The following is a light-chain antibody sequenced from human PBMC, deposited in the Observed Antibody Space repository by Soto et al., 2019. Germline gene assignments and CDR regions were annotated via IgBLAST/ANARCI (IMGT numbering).Light chain of an antibody. CDR1: RSLSSDY. J-gene: IGKJ1*01. CDR2: HAS. Sequence: PCSLSMSPAERPIPSSRASRSLSSDYLAWYQQKPGQAPRLLFYHASRRATGTPDRFSGSGSGTDFTLTSSILAPEDSAVYYCHQYGSSEAFGQGTKVDIK. V-gene: IGKV3-20*01. CDR3: HQYGSSEA.